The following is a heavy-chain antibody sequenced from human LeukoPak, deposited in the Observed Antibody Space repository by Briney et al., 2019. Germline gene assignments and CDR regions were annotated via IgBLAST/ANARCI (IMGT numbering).Heavy chain of an antibody. Sequence: ASVKVSCKASGYTFTSYAMNWVRQAPGQGLEWMGWINTNTGNPTYAQGFTGRFVFSLDTSVSTAYLQISSLKAEDTAVYYCAKVRYCCGGSCPYYYYYYMDVWGKGTTVTISS. CDR3: AKVRYCCGGSCPYYYYYYMDV. CDR1: GYTFTSYA. J-gene: IGHJ6*03. V-gene: IGHV7-4-1*02. D-gene: IGHD2-15*01. CDR2: INTNTGNP.